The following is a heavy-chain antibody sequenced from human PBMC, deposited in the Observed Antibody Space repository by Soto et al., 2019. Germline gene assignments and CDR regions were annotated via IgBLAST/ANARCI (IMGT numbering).Heavy chain of an antibody. CDR3: ARKHTAMFYGMDV. V-gene: IGHV4-31*03. CDR2: IYYSGST. J-gene: IGHJ6*02. Sequence: QVQLQESGPGLVKPSQTLSLTCTVSGGSISSGGYYWSWIRQHPGKGLEWIGYIYYSGSTYCNPSLKSRVTISVDTSKNQFSLKLSSVTAADTAVYYCARKHTAMFYGMDVWGQGTTVTVSS. D-gene: IGHD5-18*01. CDR1: GGSISSGGYY.